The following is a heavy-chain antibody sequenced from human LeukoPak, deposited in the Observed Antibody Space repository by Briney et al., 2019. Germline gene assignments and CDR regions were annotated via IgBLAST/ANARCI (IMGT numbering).Heavy chain of an antibody. V-gene: IGHV4-39*07. J-gene: IGHJ4*02. CDR1: GGSISSSSYY. CDR3: ARDYQGGYGDKTVDY. D-gene: IGHD5-18*01. CDR2: IYYSGST. Sequence: SETLSLTCTVSGGSISSSSYYWGWIRQPPGKGLERIASIYYSGSTYYNPSLKSRVTISVDTSKNQFSLKLSSVTAADTAVYYCARDYQGGYGDKTVDYWGQGTLVTVSS.